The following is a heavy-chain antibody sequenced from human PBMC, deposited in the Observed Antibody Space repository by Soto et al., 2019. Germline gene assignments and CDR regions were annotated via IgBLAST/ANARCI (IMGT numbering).Heavy chain of an antibody. D-gene: IGHD4-17*01. CDR2: LYTFGEG. CDR1: GLDVKAIY. CDR3: ARDKDCGDYNFDL. Sequence: GVLSLSCAVSGLDVKAIYMSWLRRAPGKGLEWVAGLYTFGEGYYADFAAGRFTIARHESENTLLLEMIDLKIEDTAIYYCARDKDCGDYNFDLWGQGTLVTVSS. V-gene: IGHV3-53*01. J-gene: IGHJ4*02.